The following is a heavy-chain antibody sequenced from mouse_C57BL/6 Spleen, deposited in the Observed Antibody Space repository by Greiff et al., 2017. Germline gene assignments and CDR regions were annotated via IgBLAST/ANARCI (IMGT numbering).Heavy chain of an antibody. CDR1: GFTFSSYA. Sequence: EVQVVESGGGLVKPGGSLKLSCAASGFTFSSYAMSWVRQTPDKRLEWVATISAVGSYTYYTDNVKGRFTISRDNAKNNLYLQMSHLKSEDTAMYYCARDMMVTSFDYWCQGTTLTVSS. CDR3: ARDMMVTSFDY. J-gene: IGHJ2*01. D-gene: IGHD2-3*01. V-gene: IGHV5-4*01. CDR2: ISAVGSYT.